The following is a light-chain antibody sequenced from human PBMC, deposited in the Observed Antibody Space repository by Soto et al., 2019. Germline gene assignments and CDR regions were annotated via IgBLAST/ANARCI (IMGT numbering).Light chain of an antibody. Sequence: NFMLTQRHSVSESPGKTVSISCTRSSGDIANNYVQWFQQRPGSAPTTVIYKDDQRPSGVPDRFSGSIDSSSNSASLTISGLKTEDEADYFCQSYYSSDVVFGGGTKLTVL. CDR1: SGDIANNY. CDR2: KDD. V-gene: IGLV6-57*04. J-gene: IGLJ2*01. CDR3: QSYYSSDVV.